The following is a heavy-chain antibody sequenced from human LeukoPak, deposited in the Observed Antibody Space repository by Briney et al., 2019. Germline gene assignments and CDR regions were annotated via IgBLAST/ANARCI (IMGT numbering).Heavy chain of an antibody. CDR1: GGTFSSYA. CDR3: ARTGSPAAMHGFDP. J-gene: IGHJ5*02. CDR2: IIPIFGTA. D-gene: IGHD2-2*01. V-gene: IGHV1-69*05. Sequence: ASVKVSCKASGGTFSSYAISWVRQAPGQGLEWMGGIIPIFGTANYAQKFQGRVTITTDESTSTAYMGLSSLRSEDTAVYYCARTGSPAAMHGFDPWGQGTLVTVSS.